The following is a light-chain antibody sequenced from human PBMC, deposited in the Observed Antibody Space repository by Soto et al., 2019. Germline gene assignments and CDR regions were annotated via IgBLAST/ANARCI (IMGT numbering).Light chain of an antibody. CDR3: QHYGYSQWT. Sequence: IVLTQSPGTLSLSPGERATLSCRASETGNNIYLAWYQHKSGQAPRLLIYCVYTSASGTPDSCSGSGCGKEFTLTITRLEHDVSAVYFCQHYGYSQWTFGQGTKVEIK. CDR2: CVY. CDR1: ETGNNIY. V-gene: IGKV3-20*01. J-gene: IGKJ1*01.